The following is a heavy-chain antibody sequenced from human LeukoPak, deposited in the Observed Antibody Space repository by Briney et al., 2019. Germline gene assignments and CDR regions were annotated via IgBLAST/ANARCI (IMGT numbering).Heavy chain of an antibody. Sequence: GGSLRLSCAASGFTFSSYNMNWVRQAPGKGLEWVSYISSSSSTIYYADSVKGRFTISRDNAKNSLYLEMNSLRDEDTAVYYCARSVRATFDNWGQGTLVTASS. V-gene: IGHV3-48*02. CDR3: ARSVRATFDN. D-gene: IGHD5/OR15-5a*01. J-gene: IGHJ4*02. CDR1: GFTFSSYN. CDR2: ISSSSSTI.